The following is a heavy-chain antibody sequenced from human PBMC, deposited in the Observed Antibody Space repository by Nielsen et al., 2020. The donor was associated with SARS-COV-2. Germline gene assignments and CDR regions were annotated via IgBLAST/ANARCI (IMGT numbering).Heavy chain of an antibody. V-gene: IGHV3-74*01. CDR3: ARVRVREQLVDDDAFDI. Sequence: GGSLRLSCAASGFTFSSYWMHWVRQAPGKGLVWVSRINSDGSSTSYADSVKGRFTISRDNAKNTLYLQMSSLRAEDTAVYYCARVRVREQLVDDDAFDIWGQGTMVTVSS. CDR2: INSDGSST. CDR1: GFTFSSYW. D-gene: IGHD6-13*01. J-gene: IGHJ3*02.